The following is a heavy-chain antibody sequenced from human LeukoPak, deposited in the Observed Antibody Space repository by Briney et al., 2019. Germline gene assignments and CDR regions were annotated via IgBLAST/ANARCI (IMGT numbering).Heavy chain of an antibody. Sequence: PSETLPLTRAVYAESFSGYYWSWIRQPAGKGLEWIGEINHRGSTNYNPSLKSRVTISVDTSKNQFSLKLSSLTAADTAVYYCARAEVAAVPAAMYYYYYMDVWGKGATVTVSS. CDR1: AESFSGYY. D-gene: IGHD2-2*01. V-gene: IGHV4-34*01. J-gene: IGHJ6*03. CDR3: ARAEVAAVPAAMYYYYYMDV. CDR2: INHRGST.